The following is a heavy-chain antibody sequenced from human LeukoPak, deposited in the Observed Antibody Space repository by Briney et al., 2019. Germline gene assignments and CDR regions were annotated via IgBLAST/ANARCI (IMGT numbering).Heavy chain of an antibody. CDR3: ARESDNWNYGGFDY. V-gene: IGHV3-7*03. Sequence: GGSLRLSCAASGFTFSSYWMSWVRQAPGKGLEGVANIKQDGSEKYYVDSVKGRFTISRDNAKNSLYLQMNSLRAEDTAVYYCARESDNWNYGGFDYWGQGTLVTVSS. J-gene: IGHJ4*02. CDR1: GFTFSSYW. CDR2: IKQDGSEK. D-gene: IGHD1-7*01.